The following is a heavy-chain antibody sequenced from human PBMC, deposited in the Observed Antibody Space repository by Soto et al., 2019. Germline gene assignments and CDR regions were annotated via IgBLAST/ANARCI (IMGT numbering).Heavy chain of an antibody. CDR2: INHSGST. V-gene: IGHV4-34*01. Sequence: PSETLSLTCAVYGGSFSGYYWSWIRQPPGKGLEWIGEINHSGSTNYNPSLKSRVTISVDTSKNQFSLKLSSVTAADTAVYYCAKAALLTGYSNNWFDPWGQGTLVTVSS. D-gene: IGHD3-9*01. CDR3: AKAALLTGYSNNWFDP. J-gene: IGHJ5*02. CDR1: GGSFSGYY.